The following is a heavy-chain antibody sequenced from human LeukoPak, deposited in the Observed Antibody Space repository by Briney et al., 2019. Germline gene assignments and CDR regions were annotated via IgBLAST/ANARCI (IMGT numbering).Heavy chain of an antibody. D-gene: IGHD3-16*01. J-gene: IGHJ4*02. CDR3: ARMNYVSSGWGAPFDD. V-gene: IGHV1-69*13. CDR1: GSTFSSYA. Sequence: ASVKVSCKASGSTFSSYAISWVRQAPGQGLEWMGGIIPIFGTANYAQKFQGRVTITADGSTSTAYMELSSLRSEDTAVYYCARMNYVSSGWGAPFDDWGQGTLVTVFS. CDR2: IIPIFGTA.